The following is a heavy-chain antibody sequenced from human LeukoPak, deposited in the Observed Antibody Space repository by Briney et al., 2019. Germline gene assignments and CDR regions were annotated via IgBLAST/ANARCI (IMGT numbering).Heavy chain of an antibody. CDR3: ARAPYCSSTSCSYYYYSMGV. Sequence: ASVKVSCKASGYTFSNYGISWVRQAPGQGLEWMGWISTHNGNTNYAQKFQGRVTMTTDTSTSIAYMELRSLRSDDTAVYYCARAPYCSSTSCSYYYYSMGVWGQGTTVTVSS. V-gene: IGHV1-18*01. CDR1: GYTFSNYG. D-gene: IGHD2-2*01. J-gene: IGHJ6*02. CDR2: ISTHNGNT.